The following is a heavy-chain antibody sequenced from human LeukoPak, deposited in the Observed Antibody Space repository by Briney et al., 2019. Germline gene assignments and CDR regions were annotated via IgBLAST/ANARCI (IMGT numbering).Heavy chain of an antibody. CDR1: GFTFSTHS. D-gene: IGHD3-9*01. CDR2: ISATTSTI. Sequence: TGGSLRLSCATSGFTFSTHSVNWVRQAPGKGLEWVSYISATTSTIYYTDSVKGRFTISRDNAKNSLYLQMNSLRAEDTALYYCAKDRYDILTGPTGIWGQGTMVTVSS. CDR3: AKDRYDILTGPTGI. V-gene: IGHV3-48*04. J-gene: IGHJ3*02.